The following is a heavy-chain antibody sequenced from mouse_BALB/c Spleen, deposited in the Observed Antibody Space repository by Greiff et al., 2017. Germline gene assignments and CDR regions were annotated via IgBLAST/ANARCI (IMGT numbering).Heavy chain of an antibody. CDR1: GYSITSDYA. J-gene: IGHJ3*01. D-gene: IGHD2-3*01. CDR3: ARRAYDGYYTWFAY. Sequence: EVHLVESGPGLVKPSQSLSLTCTVTGYSITSDYAWNWIRQFPGNKLEWMGYISYSGSTSYNPSLKSRISITRDTSKNQFFLQLNSVTTEDTATYYCARRAYDGYYTWFAYWGQGTLVTVSA. V-gene: IGHV3-2*02. CDR2: ISYSGST.